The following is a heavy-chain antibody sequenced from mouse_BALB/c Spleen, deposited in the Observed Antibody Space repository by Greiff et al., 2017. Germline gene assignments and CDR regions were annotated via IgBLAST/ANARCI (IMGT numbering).Heavy chain of an antibody. D-gene: IGHD1-1*01. Sequence: VQLQQSGPSLVQPSQSLSITCTVSGFSLTSYGVHWVRQSPGKGLEWLGVIWRGGSTDYNAAFMSRLSITKDNSKSQVFFKMNSLQADDTAIYYCAKGDYYGSSYSFAYWGQGTLVTVSA. J-gene: IGHJ3*01. CDR3: AKGDYYGSSYSFAY. V-gene: IGHV2-5-1*01. CDR1: GFSLTSYG. CDR2: IWRGGST.